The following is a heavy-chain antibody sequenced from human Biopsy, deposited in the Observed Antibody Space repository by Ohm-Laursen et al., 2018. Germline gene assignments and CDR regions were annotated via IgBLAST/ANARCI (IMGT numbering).Heavy chain of an antibody. D-gene: IGHD3-9*01. Sequence: VSSVKASCKASGATFSNYAINWLRQAPGQGLEWLGGNIPILGTGNYAQKLQDRVTVAADTSTSTATMELRSLRSDDTAVYYCATKLTGYFHHWGQGTLVIASS. J-gene: IGHJ1*01. CDR1: GATFSNYA. CDR2: NIPILGTG. V-gene: IGHV1-69*06. CDR3: ATKLTGYFHH.